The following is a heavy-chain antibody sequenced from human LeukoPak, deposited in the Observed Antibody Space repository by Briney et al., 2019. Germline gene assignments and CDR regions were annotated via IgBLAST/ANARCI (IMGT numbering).Heavy chain of an antibody. Sequence: ASVKVSCKASGGTFSSYAISWVRQAPGQGLEWMGGIIPIFGTANYAQKFQGRVTITADESTSTAYMELSSLRSEDTAVYYCASRSAGGGYYYYMDVWGKGTTVTVSS. V-gene: IGHV1-69*13. J-gene: IGHJ6*03. CDR3: ASRSAGGGYYYYMDV. D-gene: IGHD3-16*01. CDR1: GGTFSSYA. CDR2: IIPIFGTA.